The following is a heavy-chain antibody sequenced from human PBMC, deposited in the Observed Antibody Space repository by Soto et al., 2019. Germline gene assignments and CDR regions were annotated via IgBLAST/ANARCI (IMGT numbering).Heavy chain of an antibody. V-gene: IGHV4-39*01. CDR1: GGSISSSSYY. Sequence: SETLSLTCTVSGGSISSSSYYWGWIRQPPGKGLEWIGSIYYSGSTYYNPALKSRVTISVDTSKNQFSLKLSSVTAADTAVYYCARRIAAAPHWFDPWGQGTLVTVSS. J-gene: IGHJ5*02. D-gene: IGHD6-13*01. CDR2: IYYSGST. CDR3: ARRIAAAPHWFDP.